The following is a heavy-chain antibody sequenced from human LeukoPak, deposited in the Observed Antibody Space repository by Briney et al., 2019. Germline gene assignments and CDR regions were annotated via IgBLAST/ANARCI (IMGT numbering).Heavy chain of an antibody. CDR1: GFTFSDYY. CDR2: ISSSGSTI. J-gene: IGHJ3*02. V-gene: IGHV3-11*04. CDR3: ARWGDHGTRDAFDI. Sequence: GGSLRLSCAASGFTFSDYYMSWTRQAPGKGLEWGSYISSSGSTIYYADSVKGRFTISRDNAKNSLYLQMNSLRGEDTAVYYCARWGDHGTRDAFDIWGQGTMVTVSS. D-gene: IGHD1-7*01.